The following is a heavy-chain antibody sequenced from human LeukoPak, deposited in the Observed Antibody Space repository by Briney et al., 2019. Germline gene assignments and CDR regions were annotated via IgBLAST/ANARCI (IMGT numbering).Heavy chain of an antibody. Sequence: PSETLSLTCTVSGGSISSSSYYWGWIRQPPGKGLEWNGSIYYSGSTYYNPSLKSRVTISVDTSKNQFSLKLSSVTAADTAVYYCARPRGGYYYDSSGQAYAFDIWGQGTMITVSS. CDR3: ARPRGGYYYDSSGQAYAFDI. CDR1: GGSISSSSYY. J-gene: IGHJ3*02. V-gene: IGHV4-39*01. D-gene: IGHD3-22*01. CDR2: IYYSGST.